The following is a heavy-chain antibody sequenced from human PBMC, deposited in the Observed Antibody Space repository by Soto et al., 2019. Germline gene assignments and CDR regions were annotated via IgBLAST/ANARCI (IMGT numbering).Heavy chain of an antibody. D-gene: IGHD3-16*01. J-gene: IGHJ1*01. Sequence: GGSLRLSCAASGLTFRSYWMHWVRQAPGKGLVWVSRINTDGSVAMYVDSVKGRFTISRDNAKNTLYLHMNSLRAEDTAVYYCVGDIQLWLLASWGQGTLAPGSS. CDR1: GLTFRSYW. CDR2: INTDGSVA. V-gene: IGHV3-74*03. CDR3: VGDIQLWLLAS.